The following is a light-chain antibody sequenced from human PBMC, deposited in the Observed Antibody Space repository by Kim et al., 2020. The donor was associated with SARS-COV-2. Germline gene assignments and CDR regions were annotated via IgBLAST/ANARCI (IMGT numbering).Light chain of an antibody. J-gene: IGLJ2*01. CDR1: SLRSYY. Sequence: SYELTQDPAVSVALGQTVRITCQGDSLRSYYASWYQQKPGQAPVLVIYGKNNRPSGIPDRFSGSSSGNTASLTITGAQAEDEADYYYNSRDNSGNHLVFG. CDR3: NSRDNSGNHLV. V-gene: IGLV3-19*01. CDR2: GKN.